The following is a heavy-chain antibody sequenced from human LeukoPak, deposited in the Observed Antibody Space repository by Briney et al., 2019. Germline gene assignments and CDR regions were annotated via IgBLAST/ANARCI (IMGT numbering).Heavy chain of an antibody. CDR3: ASGAITIFGVAHDF. CDR2: INPNSGGT. V-gene: IGHV1-2*02. J-gene: IGHJ4*02. CDR1: GYTFTGYY. Sequence: ASVKVSCKASGYTFTGYYMHWVRQAPGQGLEWMGWINPNSGGTNYAQKFQGRVTMTRDTSISTAYMELSRLTSDDTAVYYCASGAITIFGVAHDFWGQGTLVTVSS. D-gene: IGHD3-3*01.